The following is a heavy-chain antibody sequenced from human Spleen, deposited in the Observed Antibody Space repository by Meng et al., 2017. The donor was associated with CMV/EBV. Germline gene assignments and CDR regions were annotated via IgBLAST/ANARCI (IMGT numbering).Heavy chain of an antibody. D-gene: IGHD2-15*01. V-gene: IGHV3-21*06. Sequence: GGSLRLSCATSGFTFSSFSMYWVRQAPGKGLEWVSSITSRSTYISYADSVKGRFTISRDNARSSLYLQMNGLRAEDTAVYYCAAPSGGSWGYWGRGTLVTVSS. CDR1: GFTFSSFS. J-gene: IGHJ4*02. CDR2: ITSRSTYI. CDR3: AAPSGGSWGY.